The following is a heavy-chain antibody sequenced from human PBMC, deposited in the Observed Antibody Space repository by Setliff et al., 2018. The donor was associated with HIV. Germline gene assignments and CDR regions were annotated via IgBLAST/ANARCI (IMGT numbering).Heavy chain of an antibody. J-gene: IGHJ4*02. CDR2: IIPSSGGT. V-gene: IGHV1-2*06. CDR1: GYTFTAYY. D-gene: IGHD4-17*01. CDR3: ARGAQDYEDYYFDY. Sequence: ASVKVSCKASGYTFTAYYMHWVRQAPGQGLEWMGRIIPSSGGTNYAQKFQGRVTMTRDTSISTAYMELSRLRSDDTALYYCARGAQDYEDYYFDYWGQGTQVTVSS.